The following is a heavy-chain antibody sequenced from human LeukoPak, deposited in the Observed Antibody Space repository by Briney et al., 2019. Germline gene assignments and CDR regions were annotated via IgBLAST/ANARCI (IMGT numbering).Heavy chain of an antibody. V-gene: IGHV1-46*01. J-gene: IGHJ4*02. CDR1: GYTFTSYY. CDR3: ARASSSGRRFDY. Sequence: ASVKVSCKASGYTFTSYYMHWVRQAPGQGLEWMGIINPSGGSTTSYAQKFQGRVTMTRDTSTSTVDMELNSLTSEGTAVYYCARASSSGRRFDYWGQGTLVTVSS. D-gene: IGHD3-22*01. CDR2: INPSGGSTT.